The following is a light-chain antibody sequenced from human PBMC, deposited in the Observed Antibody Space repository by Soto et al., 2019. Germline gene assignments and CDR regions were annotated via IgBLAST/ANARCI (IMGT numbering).Light chain of an antibody. CDR1: NIGSKS. V-gene: IGLV3-21*02. Sequence: SYELPQPPSVSVAPGQTATITCGGNNIGSKSVPWYQQKPGQAPVLVVYGDSDRPSGIPERFSGSNSGNTATLTITRVEAGDEADYYCQVWDRTSDHYVFGTGTKVTVL. CDR3: QVWDRTSDHYV. J-gene: IGLJ1*01. CDR2: GDS.